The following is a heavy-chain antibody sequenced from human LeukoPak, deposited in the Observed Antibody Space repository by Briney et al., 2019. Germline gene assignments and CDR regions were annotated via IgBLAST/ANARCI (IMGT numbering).Heavy chain of an antibody. CDR3: ARRDFSSGWYRGNY. CDR1: RGSISSSSYY. V-gene: IGHV4-39*01. CDR2: IYYSGST. Sequence: SETLSLTCTESRGSISSSSYYWGWIRQPPGKGLEWIGSIYYSGSTYYNPSLKSRVTISVDTSKNQFSLKLSSVTAADTAVYHCARRDFSSGWYRGNYWGQGTLVTVSS. J-gene: IGHJ4*02. D-gene: IGHD6-19*01.